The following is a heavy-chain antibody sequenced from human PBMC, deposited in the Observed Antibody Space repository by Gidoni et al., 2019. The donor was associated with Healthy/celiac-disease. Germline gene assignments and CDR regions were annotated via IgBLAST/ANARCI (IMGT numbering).Heavy chain of an antibody. CDR1: GFTFSRYS. V-gene: IGHV3-21*01. D-gene: IGHD6-13*01. CDR2: ISSSSSYI. CDR3: ARRLGSSSFRKPIDY. J-gene: IGHJ4*02. Sequence: EVQLVESGGGLVKPGGSLSLSCAASGFTFSRYSMNWVRQAPGKGLEWVSSISSSSSYIYYADSVKGRFTISRDNAKNSLYLQMNSLRAEDTAVYYCARRLGSSSFRKPIDYWGQGTLVTVSS.